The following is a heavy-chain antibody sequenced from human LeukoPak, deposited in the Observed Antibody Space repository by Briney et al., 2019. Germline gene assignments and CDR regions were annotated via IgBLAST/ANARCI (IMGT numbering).Heavy chain of an antibody. CDR1: GGSVSSISSY. Sequence: PSGTLSLTCTVSGGSVSSISSYWAWIRQPPGRGREWGGSVYYSGTTYYNPSLESRVTISEDTSRNRFSLMLSSVTAADTAVYYCVRQNSDYYYYYSDVWGEGTTAIVSS. CDR2: VYYSGTT. D-gene: IGHD1-7*01. J-gene: IGHJ6*03. CDR3: VRQNSDYYYYYSDV. V-gene: IGHV4-39*01.